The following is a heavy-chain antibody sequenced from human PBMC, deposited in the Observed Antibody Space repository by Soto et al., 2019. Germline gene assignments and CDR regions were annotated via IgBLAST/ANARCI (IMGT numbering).Heavy chain of an antibody. Sequence: EVQLVESGGGLVKPGGSLRLSCAASGFTFSSYSMNWVRQAPGKGLEWVSSISSSSSYIYYADSVKGRFTISRDNAKNSPYLQMNSLRAEDTAVYYCAPGGYSGYDLYYYYYGMDVWGQGTTVTVSS. J-gene: IGHJ6*02. V-gene: IGHV3-21*01. CDR2: ISSSSSYI. D-gene: IGHD5-12*01. CDR3: APGGYSGYDLYYYYYGMDV. CDR1: GFTFSSYS.